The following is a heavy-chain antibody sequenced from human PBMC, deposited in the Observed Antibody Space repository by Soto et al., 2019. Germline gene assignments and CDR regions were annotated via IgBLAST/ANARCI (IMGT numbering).Heavy chain of an antibody. D-gene: IGHD3-10*01. CDR1: EFTFENYA. J-gene: IGHJ3*01. CDR2: ISWNSGTL. V-gene: IGHV3-9*01. Sequence: EVQLVESGGGLVQPGRSLRLSCAASEFTFENYAMHWVRQAPGKGLEWVSGISWNSGTLVYADSVKGRFTISRDNAKNSLFLQMNSLRAEDTALSFCAKGRTRPLQLGSFGDNAFDVWGQGTMVTVSS. CDR3: AKGRTRPLQLGSFGDNAFDV.